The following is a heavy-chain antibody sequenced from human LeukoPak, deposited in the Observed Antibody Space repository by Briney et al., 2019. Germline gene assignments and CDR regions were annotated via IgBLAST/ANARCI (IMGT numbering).Heavy chain of an antibody. CDR2: IYYSGST. J-gene: IGHJ4*02. Sequence: PSETLSLTCTVSGGSISGYYWSWIRQPPGTGLEWVGHIYYSGSTNYNPPLQSRVTISVDQSKNQIYLKLSSVTAADTAVYYCARRVISSNASFDYWGQGTLVSVSS. D-gene: IGHD2-21*01. CDR1: GGSISGYY. V-gene: IGHV4-59*08. CDR3: ARRVISSNASFDY.